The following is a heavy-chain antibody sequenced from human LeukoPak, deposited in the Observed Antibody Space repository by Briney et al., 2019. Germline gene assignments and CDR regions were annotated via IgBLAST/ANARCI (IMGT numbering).Heavy chain of an antibody. Sequence: GGSLRLSCAASGFTFSSYAMSWVRQAPGKELEWVSAISGSGGSTYYADSVKGRFTISRDNSKNTLYLQMNSLRAEDTAVYYCAKDAPPMTPKEPNYFDYWGQGTLVTVSS. V-gene: IGHV3-23*01. CDR1: GFTFSSYA. J-gene: IGHJ4*02. CDR2: ISGSGGST. CDR3: AKDAPPMTPKEPNYFDY. D-gene: IGHD1-26*01.